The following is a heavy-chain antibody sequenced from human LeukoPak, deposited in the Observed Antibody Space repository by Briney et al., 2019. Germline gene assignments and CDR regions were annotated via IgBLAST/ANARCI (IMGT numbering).Heavy chain of an antibody. CDR2: ISGSGGST. Sequence: PGGSLRLSCAASGFTFSSYAMSRVRQAPGKGLEWVSAISGSGGSTYYADSVKGRFTISRDNSKNTLYLQMNSLRAEDTAVYYCAKSNTAMVTPSLNYFDYWGQGTLVTVSS. J-gene: IGHJ4*02. V-gene: IGHV3-23*01. CDR3: AKSNTAMVTPSLNYFDY. CDR1: GFTFSSYA. D-gene: IGHD5-18*01.